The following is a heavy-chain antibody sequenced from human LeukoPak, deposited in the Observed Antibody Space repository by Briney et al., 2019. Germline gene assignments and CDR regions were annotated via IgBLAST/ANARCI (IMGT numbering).Heavy chain of an antibody. CDR2: IYHSGST. Sequence: PSGTLSLTCAVSGGSISSSNWWSWVRPPPGKGLEWIGEIYHSGSTNYNPSLKSRVTISVDKSKNQFSLKLSSVTAADTAVYYCARGTRQQLAYYYYYMDVWGKGTTVTVSS. V-gene: IGHV4-4*02. J-gene: IGHJ6*03. CDR1: GGSISSSNW. CDR3: ARGTRQQLAYYYYYMDV. D-gene: IGHD6-13*01.